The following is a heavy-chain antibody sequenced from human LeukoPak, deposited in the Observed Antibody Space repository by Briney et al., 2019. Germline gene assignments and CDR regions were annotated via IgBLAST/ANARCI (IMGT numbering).Heavy chain of an antibody. D-gene: IGHD3-22*01. V-gene: IGHV4-30-2*01. CDR2: IYHSGST. CDR1: GGSISSGGYS. CDR3: ARDYYDSSGYYSGFDY. J-gene: IGHJ4*02. Sequence: SQTLSLTCAVSGGSISSGGYSWSWIRQPPGKGLEWIGYIYHSGSTYYNPSLKSRVTISVDRSNNRFSLKLSSVTAADTAVYYCARDYYDSSGYYSGFDYWGQGTLVTVSS.